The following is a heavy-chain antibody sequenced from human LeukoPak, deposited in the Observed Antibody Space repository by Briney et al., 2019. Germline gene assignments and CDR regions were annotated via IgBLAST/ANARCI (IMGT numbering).Heavy chain of an antibody. CDR1: GFTFDDYA. J-gene: IGHJ4*02. Sequence: GGSLRLSCAASGFTFDDYAMHWVRQAPGKGLEWVSYISSSGSTIYYADSVKGRFTISRDNAKNSLYLQMNSLRAEDTAVYYCARDYGGSSPFDYWGQGTLVTVSS. V-gene: IGHV3-48*03. CDR3: ARDYGGSSPFDY. D-gene: IGHD4-23*01. CDR2: ISSSGSTI.